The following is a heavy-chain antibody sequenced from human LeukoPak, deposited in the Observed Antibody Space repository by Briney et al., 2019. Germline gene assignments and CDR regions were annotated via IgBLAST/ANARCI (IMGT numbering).Heavy chain of an antibody. CDR3: ARTDLGGGATTSSIYYYYYGMDV. D-gene: IGHD1-26*01. CDR1: GYTFTSYG. CDR2: ISAYNGNT. J-gene: IGHJ6*02. V-gene: IGHV1-18*01. Sequence: ASVKVSCKASGYTFTSYGISWVRQAPGQGLEWMGWISAYNGNTNYAQKLQGRVTMTTDTSTSTAYMELRSLRSDDTAVYYCARTDLGGGATTSSIYYYYYGMDVWGQGTTVTVSS.